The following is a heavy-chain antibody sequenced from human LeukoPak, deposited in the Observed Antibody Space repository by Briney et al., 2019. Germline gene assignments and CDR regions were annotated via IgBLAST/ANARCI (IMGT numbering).Heavy chain of an antibody. CDR1: GFTFSNYG. CDR3: AREGHYDILTGYSPLEYYFYYMDV. V-gene: IGHV3-30*04. J-gene: IGHJ6*03. D-gene: IGHD3-9*01. Sequence: GGSLRLSCEASGFTFSNYGIHWVRQTPGKGLEWVAAISSDGVEKHYADSVKGRFTTSRDNSKSTLYLQMNSLRAEDTALYYCAREGHYDILTGYSPLEYYFYYMDVWGKGTTVTVSS. CDR2: ISSDGVEK.